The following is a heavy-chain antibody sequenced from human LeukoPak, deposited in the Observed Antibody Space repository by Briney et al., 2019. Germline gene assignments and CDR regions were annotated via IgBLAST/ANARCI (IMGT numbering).Heavy chain of an antibody. V-gene: IGHV3-7*03. Sequence: GGSLRLSCVASGFTLGKYWMSWVRQAPGKGLEWVANIKLDGSEKNYVDSVKGRFTISTDNTKNSLYLQMNSLRAEDTAVFYCARDQYDTWSRRGNFDSWGQGTLVIVSS. CDR3: ARDQYDTWSRRGNFDS. J-gene: IGHJ4*02. CDR1: GFTLGKYW. D-gene: IGHD3-3*01. CDR2: IKLDGSEK.